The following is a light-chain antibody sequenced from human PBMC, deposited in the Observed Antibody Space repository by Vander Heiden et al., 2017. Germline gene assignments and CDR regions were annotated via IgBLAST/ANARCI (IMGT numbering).Light chain of an antibody. Sequence: DIQMTQSPSALSASVGDRVTITCRASQSISSYVNWYQQKPGKAPKLLIYAASSLQSGVPSRFGGSGSGTDFTLTISRLQHEDFATYYCQQRHSFPITFGGGTKVDIK. J-gene: IGKJ4*01. CDR2: AAS. CDR3: QQRHSFPIT. V-gene: IGKV1-39*01. CDR1: QSISSY.